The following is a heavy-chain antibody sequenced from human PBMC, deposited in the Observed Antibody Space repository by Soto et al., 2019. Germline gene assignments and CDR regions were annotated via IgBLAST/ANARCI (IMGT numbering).Heavy chain of an antibody. CDR3: AREETAWPLAYGLDV. Sequence: GGSLRLSCEASGFSFSTYSMHWVRQAPGKGLEWVSSIGRRSDIYYADSVKGRFTISRDNAKNSVSLQMNSLRGEDTAVYYCAREETAWPLAYGLDVWGQGTTVTVSS. V-gene: IGHV3-21*01. J-gene: IGHJ6*02. CDR2: IGRRSDI. D-gene: IGHD2-21*02. CDR1: GFSFSTYS.